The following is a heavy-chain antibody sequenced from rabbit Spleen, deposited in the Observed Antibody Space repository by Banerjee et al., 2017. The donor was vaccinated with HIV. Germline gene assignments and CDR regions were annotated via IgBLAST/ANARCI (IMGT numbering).Heavy chain of an antibody. V-gene: IGHV1S40*01. CDR3: ARNYVNAFDP. CDR1: GVSLSFNNY. CDR2: IDTSDGDT. J-gene: IGHJ2*01. D-gene: IGHD1-1*01. Sequence: QSLEESGGDLVKPGASLTLTYTASGVSLSFNNYMCWVRQAPGKGLEWIACIDTSDGDTDYANWPKGRFTISKTSSTTVTLQMTSLTAADTATYFCARNYVNAFDPWGPGTLVTVS.